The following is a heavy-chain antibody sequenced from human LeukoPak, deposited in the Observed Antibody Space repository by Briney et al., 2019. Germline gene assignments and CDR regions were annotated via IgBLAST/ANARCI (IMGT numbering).Heavy chain of an antibody. CDR2: ISSSSSYI. V-gene: IGHV3-21*01. CDR3: ARENYYDSSGYYSYFDY. J-gene: IGHJ4*02. CDR1: GFTFSSYS. D-gene: IGHD3-22*01. Sequence: GGSLRLSCAASGFTFSSYSMNWVRQAPGKGLEWVSSISSSSSYIYYADSVKGRFTISRDNAKNSLYLQMNSLRAEDTAVYYCARENYYDSSGYYSYFDYWGQGTLVTVSS.